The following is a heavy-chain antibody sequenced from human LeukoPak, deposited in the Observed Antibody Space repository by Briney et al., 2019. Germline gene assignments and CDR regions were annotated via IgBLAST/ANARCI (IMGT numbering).Heavy chain of an antibody. V-gene: IGHV3-30*04. CDR1: GFTFSNYA. D-gene: IGHD5-24*01. CDR3: GRDPSARVTIDF. J-gene: IGHJ4*02. Sequence: PGRSLRLSCAASGFTFSNYAMHWVRQAPGKGLEWVAIVSHDGRNQYYAESVKGRCTISRDSSKNTVSLQMNSLRAGDSALYYCGRDPSARVTIDFWGQGTLVTVSS. CDR2: VSHDGRNQ.